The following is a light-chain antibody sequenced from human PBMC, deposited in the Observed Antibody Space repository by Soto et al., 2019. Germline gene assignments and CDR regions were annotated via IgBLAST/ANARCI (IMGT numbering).Light chain of an antibody. Sequence: QSALTQPASVSGCPGQSIAISCTGTSSDVGGYNYVSWYQQHPGKAPKLMIYDVSNRPSGVSNRLSGSKSGNTASLTISGLQAEDEADYYCSSYTSSNTLVVFGGGTKVTVL. J-gene: IGLJ2*01. CDR1: SSDVGGYNY. CDR2: DVS. CDR3: SSYTSSNTLVV. V-gene: IGLV2-14*01.